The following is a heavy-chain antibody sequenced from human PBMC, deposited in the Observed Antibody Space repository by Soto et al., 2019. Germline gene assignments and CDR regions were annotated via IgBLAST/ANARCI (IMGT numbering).Heavy chain of an antibody. J-gene: IGHJ4*02. CDR1: GYTFTSYA. CDR2: ISTYNGNT. V-gene: IGHV1-18*01. CDR3: ARDPPPPDY. Sequence: ASVKVSCKASGYTFTSYAMHWVRQAPGQGLEWMGWISTYNGNTNYAQKLQGRVTMTTDTSTSTAYMELRSLRSDDTAVYYCARDPPPPDYWGQGTLVTVSS.